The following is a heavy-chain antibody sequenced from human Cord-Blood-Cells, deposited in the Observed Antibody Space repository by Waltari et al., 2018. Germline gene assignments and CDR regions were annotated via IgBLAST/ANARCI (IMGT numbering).Heavy chain of an antibody. J-gene: IGHJ5*02. CDR1: GYTLTELS. CDR2: FVPEDGET. V-gene: IGHV1-24*01. D-gene: IGHD2-2*01. Sequence: QVQLVQSGAEVKKPGASVKVSCKVSGYTLTELSMHWVRQAPGNGLEWMGGFVPEDGETSYAQKLQGRVTMTEETPTDTAYMELSSLRSEDTAVYDCATEQRYCSSTSCYGWFDPWGQGTLVTVSS. CDR3: ATEQRYCSSTSCYGWFDP.